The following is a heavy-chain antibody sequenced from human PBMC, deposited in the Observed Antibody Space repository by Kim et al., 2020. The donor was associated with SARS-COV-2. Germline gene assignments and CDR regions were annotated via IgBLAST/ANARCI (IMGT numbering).Heavy chain of an antibody. V-gene: IGHV4-39*01. CDR1: GGSISSSSYY. J-gene: IGHJ2*01. Sequence: SETLSLTCTVSGGSISSSSYYWGWIRQPPGKGLEWIGSIYYSGSTYYNPSLKSRVTISVDTSKNQFSLKLSSVTAADTAVYYCARHPSYYDILTGTNWYFDLWGRSTLVTVSS. CDR3: ARHPSYYDILTGTNWYFDL. CDR2: IYYSGST. D-gene: IGHD3-9*01.